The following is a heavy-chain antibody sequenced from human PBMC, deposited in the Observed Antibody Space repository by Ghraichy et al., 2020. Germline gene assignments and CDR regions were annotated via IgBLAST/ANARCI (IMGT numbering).Heavy chain of an antibody. V-gene: IGHV4-34*01. CDR2: INHSGST. CDR3: ARGRIAAAGRRAFDI. Sequence: SETLSLTCAVYGGSFSGYYWSWIRQPPGKGLEWIGEINHSGSTNYNPSLKSRVTISVDTSKNQFSLKLSSVTAADTAVYYCARGRIAAAGRRAFDIWGQGTMVTVSS. CDR1: GGSFSGYY. J-gene: IGHJ3*02. D-gene: IGHD6-13*01.